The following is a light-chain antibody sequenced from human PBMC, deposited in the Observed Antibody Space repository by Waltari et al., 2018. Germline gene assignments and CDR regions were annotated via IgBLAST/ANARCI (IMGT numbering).Light chain of an antibody. J-gene: IGLJ3*02. CDR2: STN. V-gene: IGLV8-61*01. CDR1: SGSVSPRFS. CDR3: VLYLPSGIWV. Sequence: QTVVTQEPSFSVSPGGTVTLTCSLSSGSVSPRFSPGWYQQTPGKAPRTLIYSTNTRSSGVPDRFSGSILGSKAALTITGAQADDESDYYCVLYLPSGIWVFGGGTKLTVL.